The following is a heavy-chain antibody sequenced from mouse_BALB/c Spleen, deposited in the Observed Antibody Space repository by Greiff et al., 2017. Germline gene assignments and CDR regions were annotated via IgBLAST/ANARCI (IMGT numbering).Heavy chain of an antibody. D-gene: IGHD1-1*01. CDR3: ARVGSSPAWFAY. Sequence: EVKLVESGGGLVKPGGSLKLSCAASGFTFGSYAMSWVRQSPEKRLEWVAEISSGGSYTYYPDTVTGRFTISRDNAKNTLYLEMSSLRSEDTAMYYCARVGSSPAWFAYWGQGTLVTVSA. CDR1: GFTFGSYA. CDR2: ISSGGSYT. V-gene: IGHV5-9-4*01. J-gene: IGHJ3*01.